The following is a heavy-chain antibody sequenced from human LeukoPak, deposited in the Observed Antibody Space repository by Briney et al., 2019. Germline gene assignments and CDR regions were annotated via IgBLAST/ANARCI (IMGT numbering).Heavy chain of an antibody. D-gene: IGHD3-9*01. CDR2: INPSGGST. V-gene: IGHV1-46*01. CDR1: GYTFTSYY. CDR3: ARDSRPDYDILTGYLDY. J-gene: IGHJ4*02. Sequence: ASVKVSCKASGYTFTSYYMHWVRQAPGQGLEWMGIINPSGGSTSYAQKFQGRVTITRDTSTSTVYMEPSSLRSEDTAVYYCARDSRPDYDILTGYLDYWGQGTLVTVSS.